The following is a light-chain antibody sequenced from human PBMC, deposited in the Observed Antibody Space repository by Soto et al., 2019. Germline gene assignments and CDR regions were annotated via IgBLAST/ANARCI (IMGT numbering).Light chain of an antibody. J-gene: IGKJ4*01. CDR3: QQFSSYPLT. CDR2: GAS. V-gene: IGKV3-20*01. Sequence: ENVLTQSPATLSLSPGEGATLSFRASQSINTYLAGYQQKPGQAPRLLIYGASTRATGFPARFSGSGSGTDFTLTISRLEPEDFAVYYCQQFSSYPLTFGGGTKVDIK. CDR1: QSINTY.